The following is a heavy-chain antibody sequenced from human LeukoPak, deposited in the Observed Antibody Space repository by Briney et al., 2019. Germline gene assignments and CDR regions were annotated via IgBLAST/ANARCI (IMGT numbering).Heavy chain of an antibody. CDR2: IYYTGTT. V-gene: IGHV4-59*01. Sequence: SETLSLTCTVSGVSITSSYWSWFRRPPGGELESIGYIYYTGTTKSNPSLESRVTISVDTSKNQLSLKLSFVTAADTATYFCGGEPRLLDVWGKGITVTVSS. CDR3: GGEPRLLDV. D-gene: IGHD2-15*01. CDR1: GVSITSSY. J-gene: IGHJ6*04.